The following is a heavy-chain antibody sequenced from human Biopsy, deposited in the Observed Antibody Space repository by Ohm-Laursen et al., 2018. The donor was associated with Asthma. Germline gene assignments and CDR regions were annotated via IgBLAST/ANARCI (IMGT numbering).Heavy chain of an antibody. CDR1: GVSIRSYY. V-gene: IGHV4-59*01. CDR2: IHYSGST. CDR3: AGFCSGGNCPDH. D-gene: IGHD2-15*01. Sequence: TLSLTCTVSGVSIRSYYWTWIRQPPGKGLEWIGNIHYSGSTYSNPPLKSRVTISVDTSKKQISLRLSSVIAADTAVYYCAGFCSGGNCPDHWGQGTLVTVSS. J-gene: IGHJ4*02.